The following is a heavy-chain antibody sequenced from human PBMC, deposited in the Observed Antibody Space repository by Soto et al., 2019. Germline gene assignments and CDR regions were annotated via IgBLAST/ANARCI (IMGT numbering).Heavy chain of an antibody. V-gene: IGHV3-23*01. J-gene: IGHJ4*02. CDR3: ARRMLQRSFDY. Sequence: DVQLLESGGGLVQPGGSLRLSCVVSGFSISTYVMSWVRQAPGKGLEGVSSISEGGGTTVYADSVKGRFTVSRDNSKNTLFLLINSLRVEDTAIYYCARRMLQRSFDYWGQGTLVAVSS. D-gene: IGHD2-8*01. CDR1: GFSISTYV. CDR2: ISEGGGTT.